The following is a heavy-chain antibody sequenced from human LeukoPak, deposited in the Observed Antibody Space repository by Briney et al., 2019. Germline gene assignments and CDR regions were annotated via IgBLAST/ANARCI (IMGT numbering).Heavy chain of an antibody. V-gene: IGHV3-23*01. D-gene: IGHD4-17*01. Sequence: GASLRLSCAASGFTFSSYAMSWVRQAPGKGLEWVSAISGSGGSTYYADSVKGRSTISRDNSKNTLYLQMNSLRAEDTAVYYCAKNLRVYYFDYWGQGTLVTVSS. CDR1: GFTFSSYA. CDR3: AKNLRVYYFDY. J-gene: IGHJ4*02. CDR2: ISGSGGST.